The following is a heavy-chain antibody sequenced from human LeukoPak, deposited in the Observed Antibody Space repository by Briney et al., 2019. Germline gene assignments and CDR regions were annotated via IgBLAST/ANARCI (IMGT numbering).Heavy chain of an antibody. Sequence: GGSLRLSCAASGFTFSSYAMHWVRQAPGKGLEWVAVISYDGSNKYYADSVKGRFTISRDDANYSLYLQMNSLRAEDTAVYYCARKAYGMDVWGKGTTVTVSS. CDR3: ARKAYGMDV. CDR1: GFTFSSYA. J-gene: IGHJ6*04. V-gene: IGHV3-30-3*01. CDR2: ISYDGSNK.